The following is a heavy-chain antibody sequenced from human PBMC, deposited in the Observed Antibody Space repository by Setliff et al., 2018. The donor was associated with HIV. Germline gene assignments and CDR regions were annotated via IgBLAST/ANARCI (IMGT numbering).Heavy chain of an antibody. J-gene: IGHJ4*02. CDR1: GGSMTEFY. V-gene: IGHV4-39*01. Sequence: SETLSLTCTVSGGSMTEFYWSWIRQPPGKGLEWIGNIHFSGSTYYNPSLKSRVTISVDTSKNQFPLKLSSVTAADTTVYYCARHSGLGGYYSPFDYWGPGTLVTVSS. CDR3: ARHSGLGGYYSPFDY. CDR2: IHFSGST. D-gene: IGHD3-22*01.